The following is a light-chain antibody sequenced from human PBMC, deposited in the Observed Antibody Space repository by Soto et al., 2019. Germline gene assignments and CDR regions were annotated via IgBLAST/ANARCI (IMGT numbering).Light chain of an antibody. J-gene: IGLJ1*01. V-gene: IGLV2-8*01. CDR1: SSDIGGYNY. Sequence: QSVLTQPPSASGSPGQSVTISCTRTSSDIGGYNYVSWYQHHPGKAPELIIYEVNKRPSGVPDRFSGSKSGNTASLTVSRLQTEDEADYYCSSYAGSNNFVFGTGTKVTLL. CDR2: EVN. CDR3: SSYAGSNNFV.